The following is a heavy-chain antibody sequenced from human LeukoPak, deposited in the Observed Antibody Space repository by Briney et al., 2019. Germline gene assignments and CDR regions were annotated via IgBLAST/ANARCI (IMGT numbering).Heavy chain of an antibody. V-gene: IGHV3-74*03. Sequence: GGSLRLSCAASGFTFSSYWMHRVRQAPGKGLVWVSRINSDGSRYADSVKGRFTISRDNAKNTLYLQMNSLRAEDTAVYYCARDRGSYDAFDIWGQGTMVTVSS. CDR1: GFTFSSYW. D-gene: IGHD1-26*01. J-gene: IGHJ3*02. CDR3: ARDRGSYDAFDI. CDR2: INSDGS.